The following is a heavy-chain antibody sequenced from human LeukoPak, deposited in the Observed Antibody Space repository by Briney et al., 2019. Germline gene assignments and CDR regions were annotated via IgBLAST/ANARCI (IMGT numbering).Heavy chain of an antibody. CDR3: ARVPVGQYSYDS. V-gene: IGHV3-48*04. CDR2: ISSGSSTI. CDR1: GFTFSSYS. J-gene: IGHJ5*02. Sequence: PGGSLRLPCAASGFTFSSYSMNWVRQAPGKGLEWVSYISSGSSTIYYADSVKGRFTISRDNAKNSLYLQMNSLRAEDTAVYYCARVPVGQYSYDSWGQGSLVTVSS. D-gene: IGHD5-18*01.